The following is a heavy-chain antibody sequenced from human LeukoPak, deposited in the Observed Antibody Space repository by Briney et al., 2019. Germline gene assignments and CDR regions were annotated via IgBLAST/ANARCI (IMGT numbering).Heavy chain of an antibody. J-gene: IGHJ5*02. V-gene: IGHV4-4*07. CDR1: GVSISTYY. D-gene: IGHD3-22*01. Sequence: PSETLSLTCTVSGVSISTYYWTWLRQPAGKGLEWIGRTYPSGSTNYNPSLKSRVTMSVDTSKNQFSLKLSSVTAADTAVYYCARSRETYYYESSGYFPNWFDPWGQGTLVTVSS. CDR2: TYPSGST. CDR3: ARSRETYYYESSGYFPNWFDP.